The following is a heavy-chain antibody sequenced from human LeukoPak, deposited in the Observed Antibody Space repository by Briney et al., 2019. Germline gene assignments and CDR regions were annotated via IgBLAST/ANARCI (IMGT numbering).Heavy chain of an antibody. CDR1: GFTVSSNH. V-gene: IGHV3-53*01. CDR3: AKWGDYDILTGYYDSDY. Sequence: GGSLRLSCAASGFTVSSNHMSWVRQAPGKGLEWVSVIYSGGSTDYADSVKGRFTISRDTSKNTLYLQMNSLRAEDTAVYYCAKWGDYDILTGYYDSDYWGQGTLVTVSS. D-gene: IGHD3-9*01. CDR2: IYSGGST. J-gene: IGHJ4*02.